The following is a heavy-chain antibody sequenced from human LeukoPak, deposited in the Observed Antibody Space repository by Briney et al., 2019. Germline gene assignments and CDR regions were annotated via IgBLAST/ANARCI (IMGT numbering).Heavy chain of an antibody. D-gene: IGHD5-18*01. CDR3: ARSGYSYGADAFDI. J-gene: IGHJ3*02. Sequence: PSETQSLTCAVYGGSFSGYYWSWIRQPPGKGLEWIGEINHSGSTNYDPSLKSRVTIPVDTSKNQFSLKLSSVTAADTAVYYCARSGYSYGADAFDIWGQGTMVTVSS. CDR2: INHSGST. CDR1: GGSFSGYY. V-gene: IGHV4-34*01.